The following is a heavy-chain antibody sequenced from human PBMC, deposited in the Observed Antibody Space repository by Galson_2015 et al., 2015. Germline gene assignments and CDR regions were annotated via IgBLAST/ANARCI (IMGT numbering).Heavy chain of an antibody. V-gene: IGHV4-38-2*01. D-gene: IGHD3-16*01. J-gene: IGHJ3*02. CDR2: IYHSGST. CDR1: GYSISSGYY. CDR3: ARGGAFDI. Sequence: ETLSLTCAVSGYSISSGYYWGWIRQPPGKGLEWIGSIYHSGSTYYNPSLKSRVTISVDTSKNQFSLKLSSVTAADTAVYYCARGGAFDIWGQGTMVTVSS.